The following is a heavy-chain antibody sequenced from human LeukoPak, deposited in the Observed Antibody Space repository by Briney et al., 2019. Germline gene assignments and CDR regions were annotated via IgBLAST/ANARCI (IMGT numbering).Heavy chain of an antibody. CDR3: AKVARVATTFDAFDI. D-gene: IGHD5-12*01. J-gene: IGHJ3*02. V-gene: IGHV3-30*02. CDR1: GFTLNDYG. CDR2: IRDDGFNK. Sequence: GGSLRLSCAASGFTLNDYGIHWVRQAPGKGLEWVAFIRDDGFNKYYADSVKGRFTISRDNSKNTLYLQMNSLRAEDTAVYYCAKVARVATTFDAFDIWGQGTMVTVSS.